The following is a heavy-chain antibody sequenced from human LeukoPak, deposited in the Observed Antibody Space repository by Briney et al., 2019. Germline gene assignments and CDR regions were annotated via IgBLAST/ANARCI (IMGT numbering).Heavy chain of an antibody. Sequence: GGSLRLSCAASGFTFSDYYMSWIRQAPGKGLEWVSYISSSGSTIYYADSVKGRFTISRDNAKSSLYLQMNSLRAEDTAVYYCARGTVDIVVVPAAMLGMDVWGQGTTVTVSS. CDR1: GFTFSDYY. CDR2: ISSSGSTI. D-gene: IGHD2-2*01. CDR3: ARGTVDIVVVPAAMLGMDV. J-gene: IGHJ6*02. V-gene: IGHV3-11*01.